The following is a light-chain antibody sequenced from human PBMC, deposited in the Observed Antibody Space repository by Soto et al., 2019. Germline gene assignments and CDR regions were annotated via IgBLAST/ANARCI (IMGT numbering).Light chain of an antibody. J-gene: IGKJ4*01. V-gene: IGKV2-28*01. CDR2: LGS. CDR3: IQALQIPRT. Sequence: DIVMTQSPLSLPVTPGEPASISCRSSQSLLHSNGFKYLDWYLQKPGQSPQLLIYLGSNRASGVPDRFSGSGSGTDFTLKISRVEAEDVGIYYYIQALQIPRTFCGGAKVEIK. CDR1: QSLLHSNGFKY.